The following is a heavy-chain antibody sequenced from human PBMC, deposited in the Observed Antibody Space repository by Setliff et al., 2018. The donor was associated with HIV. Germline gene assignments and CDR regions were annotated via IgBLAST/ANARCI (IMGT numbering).Heavy chain of an antibody. V-gene: IGHV4-39*01. J-gene: IGHJ4*02. CDR1: GVPTSASTYY. CDR3: TIPASSLAPN. CDR2: ISYSGKT. Sequence: SETLSLTCTVSGVPTSASTYYWGWIRQPPGKGLDWIGYISYSGKTYYNPSLQSRVIISVDTSNNQISLKLTSVTAADTAVYYCTIPASSLAPNWGRGTQVTVSS.